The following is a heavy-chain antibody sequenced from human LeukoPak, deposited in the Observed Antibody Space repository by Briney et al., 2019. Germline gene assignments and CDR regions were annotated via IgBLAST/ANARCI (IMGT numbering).Heavy chain of an antibody. CDR3: ARGPQEMITFGGVIVSLYFDY. Sequence: ASVTVSCKASGGTFSSYAISWVRQAPGQGLEWMGGIIPIFGTANYAQKFQGRVTITADESTSTAYMELSSLRSEDTAVYYCARGPQEMITFGGVIVSLYFDYWGQGTLVTVSS. CDR2: IIPIFGTA. J-gene: IGHJ4*02. D-gene: IGHD3-16*02. CDR1: GGTFSSYA. V-gene: IGHV1-69*13.